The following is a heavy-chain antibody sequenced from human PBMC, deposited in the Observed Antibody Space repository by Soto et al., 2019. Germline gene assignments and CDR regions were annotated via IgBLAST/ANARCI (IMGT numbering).Heavy chain of an antibody. J-gene: IGHJ4*02. D-gene: IGHD4-17*01. CDR2: LFYSGGT. CDR1: GDSISTSNYY. Sequence: QLQLQESGPGLVKPSETLSLTCSVSGDSISTSNYYWGWIRQPPGKGLEWIGHLFYSGGTYYNPSLKSRVSISVDTSNNDFSLKLTSITAADTSIYFCAIRGGGDYLFDSWGQGILVTVSS. V-gene: IGHV4-39*07. CDR3: AIRGGGDYLFDS.